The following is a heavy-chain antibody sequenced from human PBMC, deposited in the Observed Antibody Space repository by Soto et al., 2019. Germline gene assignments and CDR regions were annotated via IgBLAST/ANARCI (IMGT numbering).Heavy chain of an antibody. V-gene: IGHV4-39*01. Sequence: SETLSLTCTFSGCSISSGGYYWSWIRQHPGKGLEWIGYIYHSGSTYYKPSLKSRLTMSVDTSKNQFSLKLSSVTAADTAVYYCARQGRAAAGGSFLYGLDVWGQGTTVTVSS. CDR2: IYHSGST. J-gene: IGHJ6*02. D-gene: IGHD6-13*01. CDR3: ARQGRAAAGGSFLYGLDV. CDR1: GCSISSGGYY.